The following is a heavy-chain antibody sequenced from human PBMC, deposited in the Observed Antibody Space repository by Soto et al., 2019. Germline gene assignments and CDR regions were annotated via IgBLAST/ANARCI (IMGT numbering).Heavy chain of an antibody. V-gene: IGHV3-74*01. J-gene: IGHJ6*03. CDR2: INGDGSST. CDR3: ARQRFHGAYYYYDMDV. Sequence: EVQLVESGGGLVQPGGSLRLSCAASGFTFSNYWMHWVRQAPGKGLVWVSRINGDGSSTRYADSVKGRFTISRDNAKNTLYLQMTSLGAEDTAVYYCARQRFHGAYYYYDMDVWGKGTTVTVSS. D-gene: IGHD3-16*01. CDR1: GFTFSNYW.